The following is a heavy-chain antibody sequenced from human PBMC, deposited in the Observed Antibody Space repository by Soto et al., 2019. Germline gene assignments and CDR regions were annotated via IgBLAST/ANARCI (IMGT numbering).Heavy chain of an antibody. Sequence: QVQVVESGGGVVQPGRSLTLSCAASGFTFSSYVMHWVRQAPGKGLEWVADIWYAGTKKHYADSVKGRFSISRDNSKKTVDLQTSSLRREDTAVYYCANILTGPTYYWGQGTLVTVSS. V-gene: IGHV3-33*03. J-gene: IGHJ4*02. CDR1: GFTFSSYV. D-gene: IGHD1-20*01. CDR2: IWYAGTKK. CDR3: ANILTGPTYY.